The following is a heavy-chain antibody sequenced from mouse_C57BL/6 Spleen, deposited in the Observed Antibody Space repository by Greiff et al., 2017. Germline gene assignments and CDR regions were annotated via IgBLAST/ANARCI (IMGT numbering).Heavy chain of an antibody. CDR1: GFTFSSYA. CDR3: ARDKGAPAWFAY. Sequence: EVKLVESGGGLVKPGGSLKLSCAASGFTFSSYAMSWVRQTPEKRLAWVATISDGGSYTYYPDNVKGRFTISRDNAKNNLYLQMSHLKSEDTAMYYCARDKGAPAWFAYWGQGTLVTVSA. J-gene: IGHJ3*01. V-gene: IGHV5-4*01. CDR2: ISDGGSYT. D-gene: IGHD1-3*01.